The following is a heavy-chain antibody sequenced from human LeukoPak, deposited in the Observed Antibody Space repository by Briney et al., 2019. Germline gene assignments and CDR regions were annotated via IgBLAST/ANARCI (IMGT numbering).Heavy chain of an antibody. J-gene: IGHJ4*02. D-gene: IGHD2-15*01. CDR3: ARAGEVVVAAAYYFDY. CDR2: IIPISKTT. CDR1: GGTFSSYA. V-gene: IGHV1-69*13. Sequence: SVKVSCKASGGTFSSYAITWVRQAPGQGLEWMGGIIPISKTTDYAQKFQGRVTITADESMSTAYMEVSSLRSEDTAVYYCARAGEVVVAAAYYFDYWGQGTLVTVSS.